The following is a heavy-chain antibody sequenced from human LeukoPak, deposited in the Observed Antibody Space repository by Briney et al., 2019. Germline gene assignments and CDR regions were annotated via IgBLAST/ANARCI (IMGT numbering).Heavy chain of an antibody. CDR3: ARDRIPVTMVRGSPGFYGMDV. CDR1: GYTFTGYY. J-gene: IGHJ6*02. CDR2: INPNSGGT. Sequence: ASVKVSCKASGYTFTGYYMHWVRQAPGQGLEWMGWINPNSGGTNYAQKFQGRVTMTRDTSISTAYMELSRLRSDDTAVYYCARDRIPVTMVRGSPGFYGMDVWGQGTTVTVSS. D-gene: IGHD3-10*01. V-gene: IGHV1-2*02.